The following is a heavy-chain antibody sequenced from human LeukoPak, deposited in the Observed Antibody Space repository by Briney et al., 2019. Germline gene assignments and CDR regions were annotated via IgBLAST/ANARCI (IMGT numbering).Heavy chain of an antibody. D-gene: IGHD4-23*01. CDR1: RFTFSNSL. CDR2: IRYDGSNK. Sequence: GGSLRLSCAASRFTFSNSLMSWVRQAPGKGLEWVAFIRYDGSNKYYADPVKGRFTISRDNSKNTLYLQMNSLRAEDTAVYYCAKLLSNSGRFLYWGQGTLVTVSS. CDR3: AKLLSNSGRFLY. V-gene: IGHV3-30*02. J-gene: IGHJ4*02.